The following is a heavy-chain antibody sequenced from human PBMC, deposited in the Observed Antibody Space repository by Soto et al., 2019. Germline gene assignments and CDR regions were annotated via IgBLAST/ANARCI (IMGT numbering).Heavy chain of an antibody. CDR2: ISSSSSYT. Sequence: QVQLVESGGGLVKPGGPLRLSCAASGFTFIDYYMSWIRQAPGKGLDLVSYISSSSSYTDYAATVKGRFTISRDNAKNSLYLQMNRQRAEDTAGYDCARDRGSGSTLGYLGQGTLVTVSS. V-gene: IGHV3-11*05. CDR3: ARDRGSGSTLGY. CDR1: GFTFIDYY. D-gene: IGHD3-10*01. J-gene: IGHJ4*02.